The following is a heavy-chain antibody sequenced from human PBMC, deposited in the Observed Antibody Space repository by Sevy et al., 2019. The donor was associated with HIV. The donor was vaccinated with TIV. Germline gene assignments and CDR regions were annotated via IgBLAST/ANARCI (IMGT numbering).Heavy chain of an antibody. Sequence: ASVKVSCKASGYTFTSYYMHWVRQAPGQGLEWMGIINPSGGSTTYPQKFQGRVTMTRDTSTNTVYMELSSLRSEDTAVYYCARDRYSGYGFDYWGQGTLVTVSS. CDR2: INPSGGST. J-gene: IGHJ4*02. V-gene: IGHV1-46*03. D-gene: IGHD5-12*01. CDR3: ARDRYSGYGFDY. CDR1: GYTFTSYY.